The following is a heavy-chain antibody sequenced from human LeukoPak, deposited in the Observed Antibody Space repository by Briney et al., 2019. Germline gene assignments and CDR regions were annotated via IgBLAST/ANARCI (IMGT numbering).Heavy chain of an antibody. D-gene: IGHD3-3*01. CDR3: ARSIGYDFWSGYYSQPTYYYYYMDV. Sequence: GGSLRLSCAASGFTVSSNYMSWVRQAPGKGLEWVSVIYSGGSTYYADSVKGRFTISRDNSKNTLYLQMSSLRAEDTAVYYCARSIGYDFWSGYYSQPTYYYYYMDVWGKGTTVTVSS. J-gene: IGHJ6*03. CDR1: GFTVSSNY. V-gene: IGHV3-53*01. CDR2: IYSGGST.